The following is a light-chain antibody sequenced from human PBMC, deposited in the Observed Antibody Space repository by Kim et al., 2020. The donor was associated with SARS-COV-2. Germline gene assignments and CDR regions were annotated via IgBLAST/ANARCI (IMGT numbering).Light chain of an antibody. V-gene: IGLV6-57*01. CDR2: DHH. CDR1: SGSIASNY. J-gene: IGLJ3*02. CDR3: QSYDISNQV. Sequence: GKTETIPCTRSSGSIASNYVQWYQQRPGSSPATVIYDHHQRPSGVPDRFSGSIDSSSNSASLTISGLKTEDEADYYCQSYDISNQVFGGGTKLTVL.